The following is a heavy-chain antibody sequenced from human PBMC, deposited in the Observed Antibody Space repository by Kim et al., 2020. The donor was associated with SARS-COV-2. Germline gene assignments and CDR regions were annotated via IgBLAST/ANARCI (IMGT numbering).Heavy chain of an antibody. CDR2: IFHSGST. J-gene: IGHJ4*02. Sequence: SETLSLTCAVSGGSISSGGYSWSWIRQSPGKGLEWIGYIFHSGSTYYNPSLKSRVTISVDKSKNQFSLKVSSVTAADTAVYYCARVTSAALFDHWGQGTL. CDR1: GGSISSGGYS. CDR3: ARVTSAALFDH. V-gene: IGHV4-30-2*06. D-gene: IGHD2-2*01.